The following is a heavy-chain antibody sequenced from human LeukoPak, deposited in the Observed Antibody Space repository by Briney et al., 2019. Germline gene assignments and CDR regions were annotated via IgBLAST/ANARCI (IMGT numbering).Heavy chain of an antibody. D-gene: IGHD5-12*01. J-gene: IGHJ4*02. Sequence: GRSLRLSCAASGFTFTNYGIHWVRQAPGKGLEWGAVISYDGSTKYYADSVKGRFTISRDNSKNTLYLQMDSLRAEDTAVYYCAKQMVVATNYFDYCGQGTLVTVSS. CDR2: ISYDGSTK. CDR1: GFTFTNYG. V-gene: IGHV3-30*18. CDR3: AKQMVVATNYFDY.